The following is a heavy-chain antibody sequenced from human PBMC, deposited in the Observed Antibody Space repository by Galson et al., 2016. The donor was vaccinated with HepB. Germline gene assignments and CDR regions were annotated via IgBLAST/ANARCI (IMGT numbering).Heavy chain of an antibody. Sequence: SLRLSCAASEVTFKNYGMHWVRQAPGKGLEWVAVALYDGSNTYYGDSVKGRFTISRDNSENTVFLQMNSLRAEDTAVYYCAKDSVVRGNVFYYYGMDVWGQGTTVTVSS. CDR3: AKDSVVRGNVFYYYGMDV. CDR2: ALYDGSNT. D-gene: IGHD4-23*01. CDR1: EVTFKNYG. J-gene: IGHJ6*02. V-gene: IGHV3-30*18.